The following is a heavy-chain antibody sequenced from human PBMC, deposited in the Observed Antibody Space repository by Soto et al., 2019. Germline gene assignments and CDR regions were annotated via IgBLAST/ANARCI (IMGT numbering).Heavy chain of an antibody. CDR2: IIPIFGTA. Sequence: SVKVSCKASGGTFSSYAISWVRQAPGQGLEWMGGIIPIFGTANYAQKFQGRVTITADESTSTAYMELSSLRSEDTAVYYCARDPLYSSRPYGMDVWGQGTTVTVSS. CDR1: GGTFSSYA. D-gene: IGHD6-13*01. CDR3: ARDPLYSSRPYGMDV. V-gene: IGHV1-69*13. J-gene: IGHJ6*02.